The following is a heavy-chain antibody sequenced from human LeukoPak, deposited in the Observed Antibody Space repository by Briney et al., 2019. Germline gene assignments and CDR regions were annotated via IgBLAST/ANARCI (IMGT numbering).Heavy chain of an antibody. D-gene: IGHD3-10*01. Sequence: ASVRVSCKASGYTFTAYAIHWVRQAPGQGLEWMGWINPNSGGTNYAQNFQGRVTMSRDTSISTAYMELSRLRSDDTAVYYCARAVGYGSGTYRQYYFDYWGQGTLVTASS. CDR3: ARAVGYGSGTYRQYYFDY. CDR2: INPNSGGT. J-gene: IGHJ4*02. V-gene: IGHV1-2*02. CDR1: GYTFTAYA.